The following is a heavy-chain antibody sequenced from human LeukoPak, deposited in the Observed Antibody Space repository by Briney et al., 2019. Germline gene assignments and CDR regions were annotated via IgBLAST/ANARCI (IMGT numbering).Heavy chain of an antibody. Sequence: PSETLSLTCTVSGVSISSSSYYWGWIRQPPGKGLEWIGYIYYSGSTNFNPSLKSRVTISVDTSKNQFSLKMSSVTAADTAVYFCARGGPPGYYYDYYMDVWGKGTTVTISS. CDR2: IYYSGST. CDR1: GVSISSSSYY. CDR3: ARGGPPGYYYDYYMDV. J-gene: IGHJ6*03. V-gene: IGHV4-61*05.